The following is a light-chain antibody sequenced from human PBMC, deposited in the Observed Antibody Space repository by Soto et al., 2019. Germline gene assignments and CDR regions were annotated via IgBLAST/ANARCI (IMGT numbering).Light chain of an antibody. CDR3: QHRSNWPRT. CDR1: QSVSTY. J-gene: IGKJ2*01. V-gene: IGKV3-11*01. CDR2: DAS. Sequence: EIVLTQSPATLSLSPGERATLSRRASQSVSTYLAWYQQKPGQAPRLLIYDASNRATGIPARFSGSGSGTDFTLTISSLEPEDFAVYYCQHRSNWPRTFGQGTKLEIK.